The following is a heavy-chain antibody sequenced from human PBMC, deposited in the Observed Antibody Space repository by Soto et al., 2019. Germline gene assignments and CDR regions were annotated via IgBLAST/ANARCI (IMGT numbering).Heavy chain of an antibody. CDR2: IYYSGTT. CDR1: GDSISSGGYY. Sequence: SETLSLTCTVSGDSISSGGYYWSWIRQHPGKGLEWIGYIYYSGTTYYSPSLKSRVTITVDTSQNQFSLKLSSVTAADTAIYYCARDRNGYNSLDYWGQGTLVTVSS. J-gene: IGHJ4*02. CDR3: ARDRNGYNSLDY. D-gene: IGHD5-12*01. V-gene: IGHV4-31*03.